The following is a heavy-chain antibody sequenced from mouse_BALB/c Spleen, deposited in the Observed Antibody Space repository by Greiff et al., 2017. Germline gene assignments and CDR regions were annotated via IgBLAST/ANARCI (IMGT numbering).Heavy chain of an antibody. V-gene: IGHV5-6-5*01. J-gene: IGHJ3*01. Sequence: DVKLVESGGGLVKPGGSLKLSCAASGFTFSSYAMSWVRQTPEKRLEWVASISSGGSTYYPDSVKGRFTISRDNARNILYLQMSSLRSEDTAMYYCARGQDREFAYWGQGTLVTVSA. CDR3: ARGQDREFAY. CDR1: GFTFSSYA. D-gene: IGHD2-14*01. CDR2: ISSGGST.